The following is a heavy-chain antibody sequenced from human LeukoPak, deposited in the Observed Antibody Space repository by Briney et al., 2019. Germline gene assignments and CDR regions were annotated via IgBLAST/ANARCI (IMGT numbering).Heavy chain of an antibody. CDR2: ISAYNGNT. CDR1: GYTFTSYG. D-gene: IGHD5-18*01. Sequence: ASVKVSCKASGYTFTSYGISWVRQAPGQELEWMGWISAYNGNTNYAQKLQGRVTMTTDTSTSTAYMELRSLRSDDTAVYYCARLGYSLYYYYYYGMDVWGQGTTVTVSS. CDR3: ARLGYSLYYYYYYGMDV. V-gene: IGHV1-18*01. J-gene: IGHJ6*02.